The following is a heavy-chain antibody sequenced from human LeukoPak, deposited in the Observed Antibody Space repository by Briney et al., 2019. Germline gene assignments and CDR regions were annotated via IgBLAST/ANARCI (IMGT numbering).Heavy chain of an antibody. CDR3: AKDRDYYGSGSQNAFDY. Sequence: ASVKVSCKASGYTFTSYDINWVRQATGQGLEWMGWMNPNGGNTGYAQKFQGRVTMTRNTSISTAYMELSSLRSEDTAVYYCAKDRDYYGSGSQNAFDYWGQGTLVTVSS. V-gene: IGHV1-8*01. D-gene: IGHD3-10*01. CDR1: GYTFTSYD. J-gene: IGHJ4*02. CDR2: MNPNGGNT.